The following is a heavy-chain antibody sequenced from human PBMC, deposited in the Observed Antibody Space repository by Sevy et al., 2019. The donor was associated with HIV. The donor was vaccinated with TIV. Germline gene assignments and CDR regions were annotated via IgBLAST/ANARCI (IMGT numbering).Heavy chain of an antibody. CDR1: GFTFANAW. J-gene: IGHJ4*02. CDR3: NAEGQWNSDYY. CDR2: IKSKTDGGTT. D-gene: IGHD1-7*01. V-gene: IGHV3-15*07. Sequence: GGSLRLSCAASGFTFANAWMNWVRQTPGKGLEWVGRIKSKTDGGTTDYVAPVKGRFTISRDDSKNRLYLQMNSLRTEDTAVYYCNAEGQWNSDYYWGQGTLGTGSS.